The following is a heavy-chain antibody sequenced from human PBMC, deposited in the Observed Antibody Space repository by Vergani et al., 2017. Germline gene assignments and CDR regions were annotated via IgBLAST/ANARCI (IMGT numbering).Heavy chain of an antibody. J-gene: IGHJ6*03. CDR2: INTNTGNP. D-gene: IGHD3-3*01. Sequence: QVQLVQSGAEVKKPGSSVKVSCKASGATFRSNTISWVRQVPGQGLEWMGRINTNTGNPTYAQGFTGRFVFSLDTSVSTAYLQISSLKAEDTAVYYCARINGLLEWLPPYYYYYMDVWGKGTTVTVSS. V-gene: IGHV7-4-1*02. CDR1: GATFRSNT. CDR3: ARINGLLEWLPPYYYYYMDV.